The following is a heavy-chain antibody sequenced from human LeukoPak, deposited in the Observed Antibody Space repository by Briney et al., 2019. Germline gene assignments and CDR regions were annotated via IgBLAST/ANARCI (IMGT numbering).Heavy chain of an antibody. V-gene: IGHV3-21*01. J-gene: IGHJ6*02. CDR2: ISSSSSYI. Sequence: PGGSLRLSCAASGFTFSSYSMNWVRQAPGKGLEWVSSISSSSSYIYYADSVKGRFTISRDNAKNSLYLQMNSLRAEDTAVYYCARPYCSGGSCYFYYYGMDVWGQGTTVTVSS. CDR1: GFTFSSYS. CDR3: ARPYCSGGSCYFYYYGMDV. D-gene: IGHD2-15*01.